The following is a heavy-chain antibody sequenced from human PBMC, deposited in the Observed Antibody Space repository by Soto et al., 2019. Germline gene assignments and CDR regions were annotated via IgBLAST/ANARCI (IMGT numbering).Heavy chain of an antibody. D-gene: IGHD3-10*01. CDR3: ARDFKESQYYYYCMDV. Sequence: EVQLVESGGGLGKPGGSLRLSCVVSGFTFSSYSMNWVRQAPGKGLEWVSSISSSSIYTYYADSVKGRFTISRDNAKNSVYLQMNSLRAEDTAVYYCARDFKESQYYYYCMDVWGKGTTVTVSS. CDR2: ISSSSIYT. CDR1: GFTFSSYS. V-gene: IGHV3-21*06. J-gene: IGHJ6*03.